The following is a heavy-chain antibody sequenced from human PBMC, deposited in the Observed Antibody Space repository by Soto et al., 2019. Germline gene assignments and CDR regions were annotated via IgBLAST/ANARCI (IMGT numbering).Heavy chain of an antibody. D-gene: IGHD3-9*01. J-gene: IGHJ4*02. V-gene: IGHV4-59*08. Sequence: QVQLQESGPGLVKPSETLSLTCTVSGGSINNYYRSWIRQPPGKGLEWIGYIHNSGSSNYNPSLKSRVTISVDASKNQFSLKLSSVTAADTAVYYCAIGRFFDWLGGQGTLVTVSS. CDR3: AIGRFFDWL. CDR2: IHNSGSS. CDR1: GGSINNYY.